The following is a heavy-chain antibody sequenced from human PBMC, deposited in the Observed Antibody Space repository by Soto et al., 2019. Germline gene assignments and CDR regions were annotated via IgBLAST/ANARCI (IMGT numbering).Heavy chain of an antibody. V-gene: IGHV3-11*01. D-gene: IGHD3-22*01. Sequence: GGSLRLSWAASGLTFSDYYMSWLRPAPGNGLEWVSYISSSGSIIYYAYSVKGRFTISRDNAKNSRYLQMNSLRAEDTAVYYCARDLGDYDSDGYFDYWGQGTLVTVS. CDR2: ISSSGSII. J-gene: IGHJ4*02. CDR3: ARDLGDYDSDGYFDY. CDR1: GLTFSDYY.